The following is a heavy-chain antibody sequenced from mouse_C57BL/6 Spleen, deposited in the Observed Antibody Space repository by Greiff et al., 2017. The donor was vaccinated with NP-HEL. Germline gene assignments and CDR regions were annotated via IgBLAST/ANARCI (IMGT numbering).Heavy chain of an antibody. CDR1: GYTFTSYG. D-gene: IGHD1-1*01. CDR3: ARTHYYGSSYEGFAY. J-gene: IGHJ3*01. V-gene: IGHV1-81*01. CDR2: IYPRSGNT. Sequence: QVHVKQSGAELARPGASVKLSCKASGYTFTSYGISWVKQRTGQGLEWIGEIYPRSGNTYYNEKFKGKATLTADKSSSTAYMELRSLTSEDSAVYFCARTHYYGSSYEGFAYWGQGTLVTVSA.